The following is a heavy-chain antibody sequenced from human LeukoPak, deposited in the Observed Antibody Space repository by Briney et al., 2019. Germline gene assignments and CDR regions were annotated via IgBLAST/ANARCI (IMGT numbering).Heavy chain of an antibody. D-gene: IGHD2-15*01. CDR3: ARAPVGFGMDV. CDR2: IWSDGSDK. J-gene: IGHJ6*02. CDR1: GITVNTNG. V-gene: IGHV3-30*02. Sequence: PGGSLRLSCAASGITVNTNGMHWVRQAPGKGLEWVALIWSDGSDKYYADSVKGRFTISRDNSKNTLYLQMNSLRAEDTAVYYCARAPVGFGMDVWGQGTTVTVSS.